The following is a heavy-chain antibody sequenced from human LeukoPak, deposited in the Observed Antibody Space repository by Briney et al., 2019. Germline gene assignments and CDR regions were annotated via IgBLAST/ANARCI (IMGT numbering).Heavy chain of an antibody. CDR1: GFTFSGYS. CDR2: ISSSSNTI. Sequence: PGGSLRLSCAASGFTFSGYSMNWVRQAPGKGLEWVSYISSSSNTIYYADSVEGRFTISRDNAKNSLFLQMHSLRAGDTAVYYCARVPPLRGLPYYFDYWGQGTLVTVSS. D-gene: IGHD4-17*01. J-gene: IGHJ4*02. CDR3: ARVPPLRGLPYYFDY. V-gene: IGHV3-48*01.